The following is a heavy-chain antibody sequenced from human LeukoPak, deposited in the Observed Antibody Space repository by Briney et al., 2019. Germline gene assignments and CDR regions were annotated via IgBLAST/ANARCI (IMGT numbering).Heavy chain of an antibody. CDR1: GVTVSSNY. CDR2: LYSDGTT. V-gene: IGHV3-53*01. Sequence: GGSLRLSCAAAGVTVSSNYMSWVRQVPGRGLEWVSMLYSDGTTHYLDSVKGRFSISRDSSQNTLYLQMNSLRVEDTAVYYCARWYCNSLNCYYDYWGQGTLVTVSS. CDR3: ARWYCNSLNCYYDY. J-gene: IGHJ4*02. D-gene: IGHD2/OR15-2a*01.